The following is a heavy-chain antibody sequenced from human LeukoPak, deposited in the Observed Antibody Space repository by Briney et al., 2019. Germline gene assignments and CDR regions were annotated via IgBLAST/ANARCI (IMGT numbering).Heavy chain of an antibody. J-gene: IGHJ4*02. Sequence: SETLSLTCAVYGGSFSGYYWSWIRQPPGKGLEWIGEINQGGSTNYNPSLKSRVTISVDTSKNQFSLKLSSVTAADTAVYYCASNLAAAVPGSYWGQGTLVTVSS. CDR2: INQGGST. CDR3: ASNLAAAVPGSY. CDR1: GGSFSGYY. V-gene: IGHV4-34*01. D-gene: IGHD6-13*01.